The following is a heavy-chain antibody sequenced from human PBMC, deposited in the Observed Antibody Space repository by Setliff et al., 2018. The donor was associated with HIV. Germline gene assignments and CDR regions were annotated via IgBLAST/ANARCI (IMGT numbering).Heavy chain of an antibody. D-gene: IGHD3-10*01. CDR2: ISSSGSTI. CDR1: GFTFSDYY. Sequence: GGSLRLSCAASGFTFSDYYMSWIRRAPGKGLEWVSYISSSGSTIYYADSVKGRFTISRDNAKNSLYLQMNSLRAEDTAVYYCARSVIGYYYYGMDVWGQGTLVTVSS. CDR3: ARSVIGYYYYGMDV. V-gene: IGHV3-11*01. J-gene: IGHJ6*02.